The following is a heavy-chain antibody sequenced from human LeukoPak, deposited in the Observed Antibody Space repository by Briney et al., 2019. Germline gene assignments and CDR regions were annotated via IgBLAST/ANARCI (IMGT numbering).Heavy chain of an antibody. Sequence: PSETLSLTCTVSGGSISSYYWSWIRQPPGKGLEWIGYIYYSGSTNYNPSLKSRVTISVDTSKNQFSLKLSSVTAADTAVYYCARVGRVKLRYFDWLSGGAFDIWGQGTMVTVSS. CDR1: GGSISSYY. V-gene: IGHV4-59*01. CDR2: IYYSGST. D-gene: IGHD3-9*01. J-gene: IGHJ3*02. CDR3: ARVGRVKLRYFDWLSGGAFDI.